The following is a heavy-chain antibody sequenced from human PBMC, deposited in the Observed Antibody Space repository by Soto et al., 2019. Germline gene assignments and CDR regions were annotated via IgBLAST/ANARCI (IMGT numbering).Heavy chain of an antibody. CDR2: IYARGDT. D-gene: IGHD1-26*01. J-gene: IGHJ6*02. Sequence: SETLSLTCTVSGGSISSYYWNWVRQPAGRGLEWIGRIYARGDTNYNPSLKSRVTMFVDRSTNEFSLRLTSVTAADTAVYYCAGIGEEVYYGMDVWGQGTTVTV. CDR1: GGSISSYY. V-gene: IGHV4-4*07. CDR3: AGIGEEVYYGMDV.